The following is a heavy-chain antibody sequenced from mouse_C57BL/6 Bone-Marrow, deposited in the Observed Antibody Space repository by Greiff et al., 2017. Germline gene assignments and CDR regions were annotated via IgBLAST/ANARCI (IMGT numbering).Heavy chain of an antibody. CDR2: IDPSDSYT. CDR3: ARRLNWDFDD. J-gene: IGHJ2*01. CDR1: GYTFTSYW. Sequence: QVQLQQPGAELVMPGASVKLSCKASGYTFTSYWMHWVKQRPGQGLEWIGEIDPSDSYTNYNQKFKGKSTLTVDKSSSTAYMQLSSLTSEDSAVYYCARRLNWDFDDWGQGTTLTVSS. D-gene: IGHD4-1*01. V-gene: IGHV1-69*01.